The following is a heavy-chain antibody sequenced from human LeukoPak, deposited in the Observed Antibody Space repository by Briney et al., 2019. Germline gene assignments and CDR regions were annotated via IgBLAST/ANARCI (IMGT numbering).Heavy chain of an antibody. D-gene: IGHD1-1*01. CDR3: ARDSTTGDRNAFVI. CDR2: IWYDGSNK. J-gene: IGHJ3*02. Sequence: SGGSLRLSCAASGFTFSSYGMHWVRQAPGKGLEWVAVIWYDGSNKYYADSVKGRFTISRDNSKNTLYLQMNSLRAEDTAVYYCARDSTTGDRNAFVIWGQGTRVTVSS. CDR1: GFTFSSYG. V-gene: IGHV3-33*01.